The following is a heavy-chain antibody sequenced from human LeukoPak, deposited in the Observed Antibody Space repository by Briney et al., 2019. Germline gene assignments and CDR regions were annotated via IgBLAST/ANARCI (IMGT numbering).Heavy chain of an antibody. V-gene: IGHV4-39*01. Sequence: SETLSLTCTVSGGSISSSSYYWGWIRQPPGKGLEWIGSIYYSGSTYYNPSLKSRVTISVDTSKNQFSLKLSSVTAADTAVYYCARVSAELAAAGKGNWFDPWGQGTLVTVSS. CDR3: ARVSAELAAAGKGNWFDP. CDR2: IYYSGST. J-gene: IGHJ5*02. CDR1: GGSISSSSYY. D-gene: IGHD6-13*01.